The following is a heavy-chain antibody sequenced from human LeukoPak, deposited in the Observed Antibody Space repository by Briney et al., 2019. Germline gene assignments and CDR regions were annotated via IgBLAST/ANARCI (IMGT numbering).Heavy chain of an antibody. CDR2: IYTSGST. CDR3: ARVHSNYDRSYFDY. V-gene: IGHV4-61*02. D-gene: IGHD4-11*01. J-gene: IGHJ4*02. Sequence: PSETLSLTCTVSGGSISSGDYYWSWIRQPAGKGLEWIGRIYTSGSTNYNPSLKSRVTMSVDTSKNQFSLKLSSVTAADTAVYYCARVHSNYDRSYFDYWGQGTLVTVSS. CDR1: GGSISSGDYY.